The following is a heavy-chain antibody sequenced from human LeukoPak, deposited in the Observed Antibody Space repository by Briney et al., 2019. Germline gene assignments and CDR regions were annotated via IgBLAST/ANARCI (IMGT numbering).Heavy chain of an antibody. Sequence: GGSLRLSCAASGFTFSSYGMHWVRQAPGKGLEWVAVISYDGSNKYYADSVKGRFTISRDNSKNTLHLQMNSLRAEDTAVYYCAKDHENYYGSGSYYNRDYYYGMDVWGQGTTVTVSS. CDR1: GFTFSSYG. CDR2: ISYDGSNK. J-gene: IGHJ6*02. V-gene: IGHV3-30*18. CDR3: AKDHENYYGSGSYYNRDYYYGMDV. D-gene: IGHD3-10*01.